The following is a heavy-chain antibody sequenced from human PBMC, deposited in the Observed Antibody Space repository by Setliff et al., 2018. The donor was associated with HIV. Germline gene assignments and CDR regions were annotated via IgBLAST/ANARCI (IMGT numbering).Heavy chain of an antibody. CDR2: INPSGGST. D-gene: IGHD4-17*01. J-gene: IGHJ2*01. CDR1: GYTFTSYY. CDR3: ATGPTMVTSKGFWFFDL. Sequence: ASVKVSCKASGYTFTSYYMQWVRQAPGQGLEWMGIINPSGGSTNYAQKFQGRVTMTRDTSTSTVYMELSSLRSEDTAVYYCATGPTMVTSKGFWFFDLWGRGTLVTVSS. V-gene: IGHV1-46*01.